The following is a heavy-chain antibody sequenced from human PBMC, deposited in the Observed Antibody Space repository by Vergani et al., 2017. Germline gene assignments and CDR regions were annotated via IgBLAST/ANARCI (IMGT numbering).Heavy chain of an antibody. D-gene: IGHD5-12*01. J-gene: IGHJ2*01. Sequence: QVQLQESGPGLVKPSETLSLTCAVSGYSISSGYYWGWIRQPPGKGLEWIGSIYHSGSTYYNPSLKSRVTISVDTSKNQFALKLSSVTAADTAVYYCARVVDIVATLSWYFDLWGRGTLVTVSS. V-gene: IGHV4-38-2*01. CDR3: ARVVDIVATLSWYFDL. CDR1: GYSISSGYY. CDR2: IYHSGST.